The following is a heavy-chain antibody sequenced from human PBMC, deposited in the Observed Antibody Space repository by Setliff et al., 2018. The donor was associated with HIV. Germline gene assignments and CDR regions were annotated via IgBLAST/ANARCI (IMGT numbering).Heavy chain of an antibody. D-gene: IGHD6-13*01. CDR2: IHYNGST. Sequence: SETLSLTCTVSGGSVTNGGYFWSWIRQHPGKGPEWIGYIHYNGSTHYKSSLKSRVTMSLDTPKNQFSLEINSVTAADTAVHYCARDIQAAGTGWFDPWGQGTLVTVSS. J-gene: IGHJ5*02. V-gene: IGHV4-31*03. CDR3: ARDIQAAGTGWFDP. CDR1: GGSVTNGGYF.